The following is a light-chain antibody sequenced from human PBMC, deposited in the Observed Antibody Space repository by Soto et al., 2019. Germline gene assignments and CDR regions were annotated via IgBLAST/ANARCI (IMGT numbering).Light chain of an antibody. CDR3: QSYDSSLSAHV. CDR1: SSNIGATYD. Sequence: SVLTPPPSVSGAPGQRVTISCPGGSSNIGATYDVQWYQQLPGTAPKLLIYGNSNRPSGVPDRFSGSKSGTSASLAITGLQADDEADYYCQSYDSSLSAHVFGTGTKVTVL. CDR2: GNS. J-gene: IGLJ1*01. V-gene: IGLV1-40*01.